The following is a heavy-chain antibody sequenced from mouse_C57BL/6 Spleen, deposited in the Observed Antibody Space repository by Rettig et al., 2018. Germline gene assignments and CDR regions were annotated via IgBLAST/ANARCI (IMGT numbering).Heavy chain of an antibody. D-gene: IGHD2-3*01. Sequence: LEWIGWIDPESGDTEYASKFRGKATITADTSSNTAYLQLSSLTSEDTAVYYCTCYYLWGQGTLVTVSA. CDR3: TCYYL. V-gene: IGHV14-4*01. J-gene: IGHJ3*02. CDR2: IDPESGDT.